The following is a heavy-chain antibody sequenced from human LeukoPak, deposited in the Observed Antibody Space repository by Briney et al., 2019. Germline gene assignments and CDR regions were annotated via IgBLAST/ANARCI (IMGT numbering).Heavy chain of an antibody. CDR2: IIPIFGTA. CDR1: GGTFSSYA. V-gene: IGHV1-69*13. D-gene: IGHD2-15*01. Sequence: ASVKVSCKASGGTFSSYAISWVRQAPGQGLEWMGGIIPIFGTANYAQKFQGRVTITADESTSTAYMELSSLRSEDTAVYYCARGGYPYLSTWYSDYWGQGTLVTVSS. CDR3: ARGGYPYLSTWYSDY. J-gene: IGHJ4*02.